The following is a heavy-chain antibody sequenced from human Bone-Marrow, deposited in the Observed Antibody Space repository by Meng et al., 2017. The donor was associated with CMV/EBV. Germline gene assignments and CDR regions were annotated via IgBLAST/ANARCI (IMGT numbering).Heavy chain of an antibody. CDR3: TKGGRRLRYFDLHDY. Sequence: GGSLRLSCAASGFTFSGSAMHWVRQASGKGLEWVGRIRSKANSYATAYAASAKGRFTISRDDSKNTAYLQMNSLKTEDTAVYYCTKGGRRLRYFDLHDYWGQGTLVTVAS. V-gene: IGHV3-73*01. J-gene: IGHJ4*02. D-gene: IGHD3-9*01. CDR2: IRSKANSYAT. CDR1: GFTFSGSA.